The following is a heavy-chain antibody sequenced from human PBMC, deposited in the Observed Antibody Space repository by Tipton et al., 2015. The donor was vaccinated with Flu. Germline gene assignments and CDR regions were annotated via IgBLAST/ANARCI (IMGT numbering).Heavy chain of an antibody. CDR2: IYYSGST. CDR3: ARRAPNSGTFYFDY. D-gene: IGHD1-26*01. Sequence: TLSLTCTVSGGSINSYYWSWIRQPPGKGLEWIGDIYYSGSTTYNPSLKSRVTISVDTSKNQFSLKLSSVTAADTAIYYCARRAPNSGTFYFDYWGQGTLGTVSS. J-gene: IGHJ4*02. V-gene: IGHV4-59*08. CDR1: GGSINSYY.